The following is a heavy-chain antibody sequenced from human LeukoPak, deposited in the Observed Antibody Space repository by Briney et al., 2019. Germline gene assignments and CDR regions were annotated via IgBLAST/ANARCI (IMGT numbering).Heavy chain of an antibody. D-gene: IGHD4-17*01. Sequence: SVKVSCKASGGTFNTYAFNWVRQAPGQGLEWMGRILPVFGTPHYAQKYQGRLTITTDEFASTVYMELSSLRSQDTAIYYCARIEGDYGVFVFWGQGTLVIVSS. CDR3: ARIEGDYGVFVF. V-gene: IGHV1-69*05. CDR2: ILPVFGTP. J-gene: IGHJ4*02. CDR1: GGTFNTYA.